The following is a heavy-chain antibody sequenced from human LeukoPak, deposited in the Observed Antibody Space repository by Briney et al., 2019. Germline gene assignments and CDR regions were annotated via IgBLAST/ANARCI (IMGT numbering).Heavy chain of an antibody. CDR3: ARGALYYDFWSGYYTEY. J-gene: IGHJ4*02. CDR1: GFTFSSYG. V-gene: IGHV3-33*08. Sequence: GGSLRLSCAASGFTFSSYGMHWVRQAPGKGLEWVAVIWYDGSNKYYADSVKGRFTISRDNSKNTLYLQMNSLRAEDTAVYYCARGALYYDFWSGYYTEYWGQGTLVTVSS. CDR2: IWYDGSNK. D-gene: IGHD3-3*01.